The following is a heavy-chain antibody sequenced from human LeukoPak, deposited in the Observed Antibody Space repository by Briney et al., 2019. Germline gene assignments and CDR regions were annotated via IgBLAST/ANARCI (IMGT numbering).Heavy chain of an antibody. D-gene: IGHD5-18*01. J-gene: IGHJ4*02. CDR1: GFTFSSYE. V-gene: IGHV3-48*03. Sequence: GGSLRLSCAASGFTFSSYEMNWVRQAPGKGLERVSYISSSGSTIYYADSVKGRFTISRDNAKNSLYLQMNSLRAEDTAVYYCARVGQLWAHDYWGQGTLVTVSS. CDR2: ISSSGSTI. CDR3: ARVGQLWAHDY.